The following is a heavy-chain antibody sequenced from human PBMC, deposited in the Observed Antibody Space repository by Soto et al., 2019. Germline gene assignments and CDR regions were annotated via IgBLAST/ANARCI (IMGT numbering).Heavy chain of an antibody. CDR3: ARESAGSGKNNWFDP. D-gene: IGHD3-10*01. J-gene: IGHJ5*02. CDR2: IHRTGST. CDR1: RGSISSYY. V-gene: IGHV4-59*01. Sequence: SETLSLTCSVSRGSISSYYWSWVRQPPGKGLEWTGFIHRTGSTKYNPSLGSRVTISVDTSQNQLSLRLSSVTAADTAVYYCARESAGSGKNNWFDPWGQGALVTVSS.